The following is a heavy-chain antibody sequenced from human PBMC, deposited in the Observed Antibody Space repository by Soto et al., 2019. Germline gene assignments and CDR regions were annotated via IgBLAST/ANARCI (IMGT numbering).Heavy chain of an antibody. V-gene: IGHV3-11*01. D-gene: IGHD3-22*01. CDR1: GFTFSDYY. CDR3: ARVVKRTYYYDRSWFDP. J-gene: IGHJ5*02. Sequence: GGSLRLSCAASGFTFSDYYMSWIRQAPGKGLEWVSYISSSGSTIYYADSVKGRFTISRDNAKNSLYLQMNSLRAEDTAVYYCARVVKRTYYYDRSWFDPWGQGTLVTVSS. CDR2: ISSSGSTI.